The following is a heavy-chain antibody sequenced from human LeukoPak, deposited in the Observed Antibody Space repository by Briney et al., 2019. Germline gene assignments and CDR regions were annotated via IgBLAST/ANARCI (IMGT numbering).Heavy chain of an antibody. CDR3: ASGVQGTSWIVN. CDR2: VNIDGSSI. V-gene: IGHV3-74*01. D-gene: IGHD6-13*01. CDR1: GFTVSSYW. J-gene: IGHJ4*02. Sequence: QPGGSLRLSCAASGFTVSSYWMHWVRQAPGKGLVWVSRVNIDGSSITYADSVKGRFTISRDNAKYTLYLQMNSLRAEDTAVYYCASGVQGTSWIVNWGQGTLVTVSS.